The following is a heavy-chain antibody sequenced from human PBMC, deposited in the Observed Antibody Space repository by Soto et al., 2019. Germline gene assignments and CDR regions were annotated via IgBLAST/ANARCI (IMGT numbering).Heavy chain of an antibody. D-gene: IGHD3-3*01. J-gene: IGHJ6*03. V-gene: IGHV3-23*01. CDR1: GFTFSTYA. Sequence: EVQLLESGGGLVQPGGYLRLSCAASGFTFSTYAMSWVRQAAGKGLEWVSAMNGSGGSTYYADSVKGRFTISRDNSKNSLYLQMNSVRAEDTAVYYCAACITIFGVAWLDYYYMDVWGKGTTVTVSS. CDR2: MNGSGGST. CDR3: AACITIFGVAWLDYYYMDV.